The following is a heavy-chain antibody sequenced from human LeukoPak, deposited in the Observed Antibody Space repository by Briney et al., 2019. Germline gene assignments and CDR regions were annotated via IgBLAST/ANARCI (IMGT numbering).Heavy chain of an antibody. CDR2: IYPGNSDT. CDR3: ARHNMILGVAAVELDY. CDR1: GYSFTNYW. J-gene: IGHJ4*02. Sequence: GESLKISCKGSGYSFTNYWIGWVRQMPGKGLEWMAIIYPGNSDTRYSPSFQGQVTISADKSISTAYLQWRSLKASDTAMYYCARHNMILGVAAVELDYWGQGTLVAVSS. D-gene: IGHD3-22*01. V-gene: IGHV5-51*01.